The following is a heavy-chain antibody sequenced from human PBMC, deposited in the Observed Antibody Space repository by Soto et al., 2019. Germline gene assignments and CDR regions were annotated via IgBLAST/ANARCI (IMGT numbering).Heavy chain of an antibody. D-gene: IGHD3-3*01. J-gene: IGHJ6*02. Sequence: GGSLRLSCTASGFTFGDYAMSWVRQAPGKGLEWVGFIRSKAYGGTTEYAASVKGRFTISRDDSKSIAYLQMNSLKTEDTAVYYCTRDDAYYDFWSGYNPYGMDVWGQGITFTVSS. CDR1: GFTFGDYA. CDR3: TRDDAYYDFWSGYNPYGMDV. CDR2: IRSKAYGGTT. V-gene: IGHV3-49*04.